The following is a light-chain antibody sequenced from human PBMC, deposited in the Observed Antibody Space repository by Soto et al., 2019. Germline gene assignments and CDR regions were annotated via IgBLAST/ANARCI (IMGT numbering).Light chain of an antibody. CDR2: DVS. CDR3: QQYNNWPFS. CDR1: QGVTTN. Sequence: EIVMTQSPAKLSLSPCDRATLSCRAGQGVTTNFAWYQQKSGQSPRLLIYDVSIRATGVPARFSGTGSETDFTLTISGLQSEDSAVYFCQQYNNWPFSFGQGTRLEI. J-gene: IGKJ5*01. V-gene: IGKV3-15*01.